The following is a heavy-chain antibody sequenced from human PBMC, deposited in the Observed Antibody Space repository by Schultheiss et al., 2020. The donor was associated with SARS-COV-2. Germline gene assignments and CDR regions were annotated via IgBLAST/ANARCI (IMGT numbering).Heavy chain of an antibody. V-gene: IGHV4-59*08. J-gene: IGHJ6*03. D-gene: IGHD3-3*01. Sequence: SETLSLTCAVYGGSFSGYYWSWIRQPPGKGLEWIGYIYYSGSTNYNPSLKSRVTISVDTSKNQFSLKLSSVTAADTAVYYCARHRPLRFLEWEETYYYYMDVWGKGTTVTVSS. CDR3: ARHRPLRFLEWEETYYYYMDV. CDR2: IYYSGST. CDR1: GGSFSGYY.